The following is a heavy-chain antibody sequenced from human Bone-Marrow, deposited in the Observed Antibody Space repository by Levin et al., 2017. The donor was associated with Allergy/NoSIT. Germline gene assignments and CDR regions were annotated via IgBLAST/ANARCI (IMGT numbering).Heavy chain of an antibody. CDR1: GYSISSGYY. CDR2: IYHSGST. V-gene: IGHV4-38-2*02. D-gene: IGHD6-13*01. Sequence: PSQTLSLTCTVSGYSISSGYYWGWIRQPPGKGLEWIGSIYHSGSTYYNPSLKSRVTISVDTSKNQFSLKLSSVTAADTAVYYCARGLRALRYSSSWYSPYYDDGMDVWGQGTTVTVSS. J-gene: IGHJ6*02. CDR3: ARGLRALRYSSSWYSPYYDDGMDV.